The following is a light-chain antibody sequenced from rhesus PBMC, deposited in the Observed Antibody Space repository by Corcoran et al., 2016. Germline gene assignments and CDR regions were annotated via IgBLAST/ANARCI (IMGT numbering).Light chain of an antibody. CDR1: QDISSW. V-gene: IGKV1-19*01. CDR2: YAS. J-gene: IGKJ2*01. Sequence: DIQMTQSPSSLSASVGDRVTIACHASQDISSWLAWYQQKPGKAPKPLIYYASTLPSGVPSRVSGSGSGTDFTLPLSGLQPEDFATYCCQQYYDVPYSFGRGTKVDIK. CDR3: QQYYDVPYS.